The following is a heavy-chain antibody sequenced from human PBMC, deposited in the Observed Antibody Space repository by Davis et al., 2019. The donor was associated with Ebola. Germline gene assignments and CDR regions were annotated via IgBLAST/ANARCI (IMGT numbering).Heavy chain of an antibody. CDR2: ISYDGSSK. D-gene: IGHD2-15*01. Sequence: PGGSLRLSCAASGFTFSSYAMSWVRQAPGKGLEWVALISYDGSSKYFADSVRGRFTISRDNSKTTVYLQMNSLRAEDTAVYYCAKEIGGVTYFLCALEIWGQGTMVTVSS. J-gene: IGHJ3*02. V-gene: IGHV3-30*18. CDR1: GFTFSSYA. CDR3: AKEIGGVTYFLCALEI.